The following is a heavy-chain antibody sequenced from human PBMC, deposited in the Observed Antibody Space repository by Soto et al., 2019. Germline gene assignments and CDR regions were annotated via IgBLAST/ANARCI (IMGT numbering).Heavy chain of an antibody. V-gene: IGHV1-46*01. CDR1: GYTFTNYY. CDR2: FSPSGGNT. CDR3: ARGMVTFDP. Sequence: QVQLVQSGAEVKKPGASVKVSCKASGYTFTNYYMHWVRQAPGEGLEWMGVFSPSGGNTTYAQKFQGRVTMTGDTSTSTVYMEVNSLISEDTAVYYCARGMVTFDPWGQGTQVTVSS. J-gene: IGHJ5*02. D-gene: IGHD2-21*02.